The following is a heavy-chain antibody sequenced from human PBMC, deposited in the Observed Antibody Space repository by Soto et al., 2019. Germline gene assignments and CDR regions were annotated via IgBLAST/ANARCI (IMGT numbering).Heavy chain of an antibody. Sequence: PSEPLSLTCTISGGSVSVYYWSWIRQSTGQGLEWIGYIYASGSPYYNPSLRSQVTISADTSKNQISLKLTSPTAADTAVYYCARGVGSSPPQYWGRGTMVTVYS. V-gene: IGHV4-59*02. J-gene: IGHJ4*02. CDR3: ARGVGSSPPQY. CDR2: IYASGSP. CDR1: GGSVSVYY. D-gene: IGHD1-26*01.